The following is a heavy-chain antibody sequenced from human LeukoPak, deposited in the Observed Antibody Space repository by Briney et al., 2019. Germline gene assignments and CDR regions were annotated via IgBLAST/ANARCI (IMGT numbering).Heavy chain of an antibody. V-gene: IGHV3-23*01. Sequence: GGSLRLSCAVSGITLSNYVMSWVRQAPGKGLEWVAGISDSGGSTNYADSVKGRFTIARDNPKNTLYLQMNSLRAEDTAVYFCAKRGVVIRVILVGFHKAAYYFESWGQGALVTVSS. J-gene: IGHJ4*02. D-gene: IGHD3-22*01. CDR2: ISDSGGST. CDR1: GITLSNYV. CDR3: AKRGVVIRVILVGFHKAAYYFES.